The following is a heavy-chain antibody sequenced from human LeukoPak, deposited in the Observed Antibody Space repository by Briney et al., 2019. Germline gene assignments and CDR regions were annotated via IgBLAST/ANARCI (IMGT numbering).Heavy chain of an antibody. CDR2: ISGSGGST. Sequence: TGGSLRLSCVASGFNFNNAWMSWVRQAPGKGLEWVSAISGSGGSTYYADSVKGRFTISRDNSKNTLYLQMNSLRAEDTAVYYCATGIAVAGDAFDIWGQGTMVTVSS. CDR3: ATGIAVAGDAFDI. V-gene: IGHV3-23*01. D-gene: IGHD6-19*01. CDR1: GFNFNNAW. J-gene: IGHJ3*02.